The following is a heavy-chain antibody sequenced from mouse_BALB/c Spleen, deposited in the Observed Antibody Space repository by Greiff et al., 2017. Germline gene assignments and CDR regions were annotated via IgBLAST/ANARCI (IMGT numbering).Heavy chain of an antibody. CDR2: INPSSGST. CDR3: ANYDWFAY. CDR1: GYTFTSYT. D-gene: IGHD2-4*01. J-gene: IGHJ3*01. Sequence: QVQLQQSGADLARPGASVKMSCKASGYTFTSYTMHWVNQRPGQGLEWIGYINPSSGSTNYNQKFKEKATLTADKFSSTAYMQLSSLTYEDAAVYYYANYDWFAYWGQGTLVTVSA. V-gene: IGHV1-4*01.